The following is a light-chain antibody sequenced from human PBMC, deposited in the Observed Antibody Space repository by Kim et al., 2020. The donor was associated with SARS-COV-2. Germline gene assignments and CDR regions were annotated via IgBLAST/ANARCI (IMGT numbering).Light chain of an antibody. CDR3: SAWDDSLSTWV. CDR1: TKNVGNQG. CDR2: RNN. Sequence: QTATLTCTGNTKNVGNQGAAWLQQHQGHPPKLLSYRNNNRPSGISDRFSASRSGNTTSLTITGLQPEDEADYYCSAWDDSLSTWVFGEGTQLTVL. J-gene: IGLJ3*02. V-gene: IGLV10-54*04.